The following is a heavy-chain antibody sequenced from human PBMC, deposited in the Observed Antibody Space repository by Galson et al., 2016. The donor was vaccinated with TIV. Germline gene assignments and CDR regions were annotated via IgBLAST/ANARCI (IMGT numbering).Heavy chain of an antibody. CDR1: GFSLSDYG. Sequence: SLRLSCAASGFSLSDYGMHWVRQAPGKGLEWVAVLWHDGKKKYYADSVNGRFTISRDQARNTLHLQMNGLRAEDSAVYYCARDKMTTTIFGSGFDPWGQGTLVTVSS. J-gene: IGHJ5*02. CDR3: ARDKMTTTIFGSGFDP. V-gene: IGHV3-33*01. D-gene: IGHD3-3*01. CDR2: LWHDGKKK.